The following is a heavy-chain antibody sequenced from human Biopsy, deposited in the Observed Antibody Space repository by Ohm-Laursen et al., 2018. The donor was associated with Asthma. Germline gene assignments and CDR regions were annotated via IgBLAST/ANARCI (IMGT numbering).Heavy chain of an antibody. CDR1: GYTFIHFA. CDR3: ARGAKIGRPRLVFNWVRTDYYYSLDV. Sequence: ASVKVSCKSSGYTFIHFAIHWVRQAPGQRLEWMGWINAGNGNTKYSQKFQGRVTITRDTSINTVYMELSSLRSDDTAVYCCARGAKIGRPRLVFNWVRTDYYYSLDVWGQGTTVTVSS. CDR2: INAGNGNT. D-gene: IGHD7-27*01. V-gene: IGHV1-3*01. J-gene: IGHJ6*02.